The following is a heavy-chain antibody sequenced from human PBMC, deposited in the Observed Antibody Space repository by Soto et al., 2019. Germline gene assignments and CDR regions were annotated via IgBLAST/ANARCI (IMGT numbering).Heavy chain of an antibody. CDR2: VNPINGNT. V-gene: IGHV1-2*02. CDR1: GYSFSGFR. CDR3: ARENWHFDY. J-gene: IGHJ4*02. Sequence: QVQLVQSGAEVKKPGASVKVSCKTSGYSFSGFRMHWVRQAPGQGLEWMGWVNPINGNTNYAQDFQGRVTMTRDASTKTVYMELSSLTSDDTSTVYCARENWHFDYWGQGTLITVSS.